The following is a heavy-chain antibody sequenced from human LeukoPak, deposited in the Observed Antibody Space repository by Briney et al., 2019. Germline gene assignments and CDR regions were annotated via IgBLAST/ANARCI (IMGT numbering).Heavy chain of an antibody. J-gene: IGHJ3*02. CDR3: ARDPRGGAFDT. V-gene: IGHV4-61*02. CDR1: GGSISSGSYN. CDR2: IYTSGST. Sequence: SETLSLTCTVSGGSISSGSYNWSWIRQPAGKGLEWIGRIYTSGSTNYNPSLKSRVTISVDTSKNQFSLKLSSVTAADTAVYYCARDPRGGAFDTWGQGTMVTVSS.